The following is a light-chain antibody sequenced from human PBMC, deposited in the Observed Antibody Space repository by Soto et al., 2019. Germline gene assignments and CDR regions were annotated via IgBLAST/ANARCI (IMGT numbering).Light chain of an antibody. V-gene: IGLV4-69*01. Sequence: QPVLTQSPSASASLGASVKLTCTLSSGHSSYAIAWHQQQSEKGPRYLMTLNSDGSHSKGDGIPDRFSGSSSGAERYLTISSLRSEDEADYYCQTWGTGIRVFGGGTKLTVL. J-gene: IGLJ2*01. CDR2: LNSDGSH. CDR3: QTWGTGIRV. CDR1: SGHSSYA.